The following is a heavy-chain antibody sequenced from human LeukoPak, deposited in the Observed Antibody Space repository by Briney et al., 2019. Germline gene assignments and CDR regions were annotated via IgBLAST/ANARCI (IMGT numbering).Heavy chain of an antibody. D-gene: IGHD6-19*01. CDR3: ARDRAVADGRLYY. CDR1: GFTVSSNY. J-gene: IGHJ4*02. V-gene: IGHV3-66*01. CDR2: IYSGDST. Sequence: PGGSLRLSCAGSGFTVSSNYMSWVRQAPGKGLEWVSVIYSGDSTYYADSVKGRFIISRDNSKNTVYPQMNSLRAEDTAVYYCARDRAVADGRLYYWGQGTLVTVSS.